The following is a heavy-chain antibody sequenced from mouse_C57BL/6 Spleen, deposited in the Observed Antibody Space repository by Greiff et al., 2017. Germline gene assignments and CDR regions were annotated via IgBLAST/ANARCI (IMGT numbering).Heavy chain of an antibody. D-gene: IGHD1-1*01. Sequence: EVKLVESGGGLVKPGGSLKLSCAASGFTFSDYGMHWVRQAPEKGLAWVAYISSGSSTIYYADTVKGRFTISRDNAKNTLFLQMTSLRSEDTAMYYCARSFYYGSSYDFDYWGQGTTLTVSS. CDR3: ARSFYYGSSYDFDY. V-gene: IGHV5-17*01. CDR2: ISSGSSTI. CDR1: GFTFSDYG. J-gene: IGHJ2*01.